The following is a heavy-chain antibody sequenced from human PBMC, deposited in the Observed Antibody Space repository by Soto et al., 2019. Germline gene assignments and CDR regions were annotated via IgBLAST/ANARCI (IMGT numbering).Heavy chain of an antibody. CDR2: ISSSSSYI. J-gene: IGHJ4*02. Sequence: PGGSLRLSCAASGFTFSSCNMNWVRQAPGKGLEWVSSISSSSSYIYYADSVKGRFTISRDNAKNSLYLQMNSLRAEDTAVYYCARDLFAAPGIAVAAPDYWGQGTLVTVSS. CDR1: GFTFSSCN. V-gene: IGHV3-21*01. D-gene: IGHD6-19*01. CDR3: ARDLFAAPGIAVAAPDY.